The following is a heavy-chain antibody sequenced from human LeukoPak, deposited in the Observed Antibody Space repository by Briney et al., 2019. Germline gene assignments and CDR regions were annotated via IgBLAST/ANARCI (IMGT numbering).Heavy chain of an antibody. CDR2: ISTSGDAI. CDR1: GFTFSDYG. CDR3: ATWGRFDP. J-gene: IGHJ5*02. D-gene: IGHD3-16*01. Sequence: GGSLRLSCAASGFTFSDYGMNWVRQAPGKGLEWVSYISTSGDAIYYADSVQGRFTISRDNAKNSLYLQMNSLSAEDTAVYYCATWGRFDPWGQGTLVTVSS. V-gene: IGHV3-48*04.